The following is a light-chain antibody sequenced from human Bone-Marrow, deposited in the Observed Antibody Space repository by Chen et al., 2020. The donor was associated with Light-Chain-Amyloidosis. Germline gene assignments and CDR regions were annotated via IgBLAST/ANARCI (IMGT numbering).Light chain of an antibody. Sequence: IVLPQSPGSLSFSPGESATLSCRTSQSISASYLAWYQHKPGQAPRLLMYDASTRATGIPDRFSGSGSGTDFTLSISRLEPEDFAVYYCQHCGHSPKTFGQGTKVEIK. V-gene: IGKV3-20*01. CDR3: QHCGHSPKT. J-gene: IGKJ1*01. CDR1: QSISASY. CDR2: DAS.